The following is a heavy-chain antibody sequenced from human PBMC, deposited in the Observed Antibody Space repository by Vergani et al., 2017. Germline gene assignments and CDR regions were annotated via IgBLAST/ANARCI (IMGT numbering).Heavy chain of an antibody. Sequence: VQLVQSGTEVKKPGASVKIACKTSGYTFTNNHLHWVRQAPGQGLEWMGITTPGGSTDYGPKFQGRATMTRDTSTRTVYMDLTGLRSDDTAMYYCARRFCSSSSCYTGYYYYFYLDVWGKGTLVTVSS. J-gene: IGHJ6*03. D-gene: IGHD2-2*02. CDR3: ARRFCSSSSCYTGYYYYFYLDV. V-gene: IGHV1-46*01. CDR1: GYTFTNNH. CDR2: TTPGGST.